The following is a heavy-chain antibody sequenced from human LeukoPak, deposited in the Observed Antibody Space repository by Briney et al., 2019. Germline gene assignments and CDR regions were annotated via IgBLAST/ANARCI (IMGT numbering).Heavy chain of an antibody. CDR3: ARHKDYYYSYMDV. J-gene: IGHJ6*03. CDR1: GGSISSGGYS. Sequence: SQTLSLTCAVSGGSISSGGYSWSWIRQPPGKGLEWIGYIYYSGSTYYNPSLKSRVTISVDTSKNQFSLKLSSVTAADTAVYYCARHKDYYYSYMDVWGKGTTVTISS. CDR2: IYYSGST. V-gene: IGHV4-30-4*07.